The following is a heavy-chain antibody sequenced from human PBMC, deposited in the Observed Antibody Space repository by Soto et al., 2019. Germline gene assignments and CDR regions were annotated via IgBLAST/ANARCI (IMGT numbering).Heavy chain of an antibody. Sequence: GGSLRLSCAASGFTFSSYSMNWVRQAPGKGLEWVSSISSSSSYIYYADSVKGRFTISRDNAKNSLYLQMNSLRAEDTAVYYCARVSSSSGYYFVESFWPFDYWGQGTLVTVSS. CDR2: ISSSSSYI. CDR1: GFTFSSYS. D-gene: IGHD3-22*01. CDR3: ARVSSSSGYYFVESFWPFDY. J-gene: IGHJ4*02. V-gene: IGHV3-21*01.